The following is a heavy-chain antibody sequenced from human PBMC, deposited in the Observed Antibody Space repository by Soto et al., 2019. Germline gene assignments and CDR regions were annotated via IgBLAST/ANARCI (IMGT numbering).Heavy chain of an antibody. V-gene: IGHV1-69*04. CDR3: ARDQGARKSNRNWFDP. CDR1: GGTFSSYT. CDR2: IIPILGIA. D-gene: IGHD4-4*01. Sequence: GASVKVSCKASGGTFSSYTISWVRQAPGQGLEWMGRIIPILGIANYAQKFQGRVTITADKSTSTAYMELSSLRSEDTAVYYCARDQGARKSNRNWFDPWGQGTLVTVSS. J-gene: IGHJ5*02.